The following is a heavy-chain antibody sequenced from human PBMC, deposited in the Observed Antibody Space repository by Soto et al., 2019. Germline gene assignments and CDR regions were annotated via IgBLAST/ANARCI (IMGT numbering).Heavy chain of an antibody. V-gene: IGHV1-2*04. CDR2: INPNSGGT. CDR3: ARGEYYYDSSDLDY. J-gene: IGHJ4*02. CDR1: GYTFTGYY. D-gene: IGHD3-22*01. Sequence: ASVKVSCKASGYTFTGYYMHWVRQAPGQGLEWMGWINPNSGGTNYAQKFQGWVTMTRDTSISTAYMELSRLRSDDTAVYYCARGEYYYDSSDLDYWGQETLVTVSS.